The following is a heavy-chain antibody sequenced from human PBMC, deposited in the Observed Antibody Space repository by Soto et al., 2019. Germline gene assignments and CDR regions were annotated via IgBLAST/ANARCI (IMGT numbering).Heavy chain of an antibody. J-gene: IGHJ4*02. V-gene: IGHV3-21*02. D-gene: IGHD5-12*01. CDR1: GFIFSSYS. CDR3: ARSFRLDLRQMPRSFDC. Sequence: EVQLVESGGGLVKPGGSLRLSCADSGFIFSSYSMNWVRQAPGKGLEWVSSIGHTGSYIYYADSVKGRFTVSRDNAKNSLFLQMNSLRAEDTAVYYCARSFRLDLRQMPRSFDCWGQGTLVTVSS. CDR2: IGHTGSYI.